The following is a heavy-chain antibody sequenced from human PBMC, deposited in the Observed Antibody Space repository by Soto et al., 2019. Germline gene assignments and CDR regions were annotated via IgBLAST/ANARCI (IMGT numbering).Heavy chain of an antibody. J-gene: IGHJ5*02. Sequence: RASVKVSCKASGYTFTGYYMHWVRQAPGQGLEWMGWINPNSGGTNYAQKFQGRVTMTRDTSISTAYMELSRLRSDDTAVYYCARDLIGYYDFWSGSEYWFDPWGQGTLVTVSS. CDR3: ARDLIGYYDFWSGSEYWFDP. CDR2: INPNSGGT. D-gene: IGHD3-3*01. V-gene: IGHV1-2*02. CDR1: GYTFTGYY.